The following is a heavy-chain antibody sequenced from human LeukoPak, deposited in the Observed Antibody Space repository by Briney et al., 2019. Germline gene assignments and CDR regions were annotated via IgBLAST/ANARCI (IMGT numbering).Heavy chain of an antibody. V-gene: IGHV4-59*11. CDR2: IFYSGGT. Sequence: SETLSLTCTVSGDSMSSHYWSWIRQSPGRGLEWIGYIFYSGGTDYNPSLESRLTISVDRSKKQFSLKLGSVTAADTAAYYCARDAYRGPQRRGLYLYGMGGWGQGATVTVSS. J-gene: IGHJ6*02. CDR3: ARDAYRGPQRRGLYLYGMGG. CDR1: GDSMSSHY. D-gene: IGHD3-16*02.